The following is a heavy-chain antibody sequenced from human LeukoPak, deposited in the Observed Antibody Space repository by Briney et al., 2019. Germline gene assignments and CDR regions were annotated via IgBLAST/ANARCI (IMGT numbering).Heavy chain of an antibody. Sequence: SQTLSLTCTVSGGSISSGSYYWSWIRQPAGKGLEWIGRIYTSGSTNYNPSLKSRVTISVDTSKNQFSLKLSPVTAADTAVYYCATTYYDFWSGYYSGGWFDPWGQGTLVTVSS. CDR1: GGSISSGSYY. CDR2: IYTSGST. V-gene: IGHV4-61*02. CDR3: ATTYYDFWSGYYSGGWFDP. J-gene: IGHJ5*02. D-gene: IGHD3-3*01.